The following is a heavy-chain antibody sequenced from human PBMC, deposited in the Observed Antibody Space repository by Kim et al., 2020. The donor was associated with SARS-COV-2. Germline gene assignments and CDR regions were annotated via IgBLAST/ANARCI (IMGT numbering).Heavy chain of an antibody. CDR3: ARDNSPYDSPSYYDDFDV. CDR1: GFTFRNYW. CDR2: INRDGSQK. J-gene: IGHJ3*01. Sequence: GGSLRLSCAASGFTFRNYWMIWVRQVPGKGLEWVANINRDGSQKNYVDSVKGRFTISRDNAKNSLYLQMNSLKVEDTAVYYCARDNSPYDSPSYYDDFDV. V-gene: IGHV3-7*05. D-gene: IGHD3-22*01.